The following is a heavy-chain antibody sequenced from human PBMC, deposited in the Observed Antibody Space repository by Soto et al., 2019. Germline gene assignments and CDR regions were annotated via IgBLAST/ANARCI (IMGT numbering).Heavy chain of an antibody. D-gene: IGHD3-16*02. V-gene: IGHV1-2*04. CDR3: ARAPSYLSLYHY. J-gene: IGHJ4*02. CDR2: INPNSGGT. Sequence: GASVKVSCKASGYTFTGYYMHWVRQAPGQGLEWMGWINPNSGGTNYAQKFQGWVTMTRDTSISTAYMELSRLRSDDTAVYYCARAPSYLSLYHYWGQGTLVTVSS. CDR1: GYTFTGYY.